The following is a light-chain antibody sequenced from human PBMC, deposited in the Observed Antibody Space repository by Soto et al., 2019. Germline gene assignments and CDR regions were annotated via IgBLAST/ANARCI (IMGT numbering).Light chain of an antibody. J-gene: IGLJ1*01. Sequence: QSALTQPASVSGSPGQSITISCTGTSSDVGSYNLVSWYQQHPGKAPKLMIYGVSKRPSGVSNRFSGSKSGNTASLTISGLQAEDEADYYCCSYAGSSISYVFGTGTKLTVL. CDR2: GVS. CDR1: SSDVGSYNL. CDR3: CSYAGSSISYV. V-gene: IGLV2-23*02.